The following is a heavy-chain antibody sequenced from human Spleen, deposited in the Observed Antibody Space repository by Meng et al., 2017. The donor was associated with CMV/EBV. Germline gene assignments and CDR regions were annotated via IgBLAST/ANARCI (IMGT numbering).Heavy chain of an antibody. D-gene: IGHD3-22*01. V-gene: IGHV2-5*01. J-gene: IGHJ4*02. CDR3: AHSPYPHYYYDSSGYYFDY. CDR1: TSAVG. Sequence: TSAVGVGWVRQPPGKALEWLAVISWNDDKRYNPSLKSRLTITKDTSKNQVVLTMTNMDPVDTATYYCAHSPYPHYYYDSSGYYFDYWGQGTLVTVSS. CDR2: ISWNDDK.